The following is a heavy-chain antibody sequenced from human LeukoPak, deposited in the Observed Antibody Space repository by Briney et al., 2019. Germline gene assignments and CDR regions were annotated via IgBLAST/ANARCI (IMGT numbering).Heavy chain of an antibody. CDR1: GFSFSDAW. CDR3: TTYGSGRKFDY. V-gene: IGHV3-15*04. Sequence: GGSLRLSCAASGFSFSDAWMSWVRQIPGKGLEWVGRIESKTDGGTTDYAAPAKGSFTISRDDSTNTLYLQMNSLKSEDTAVYYCTTYGSGRKFDYWGQGILVTVSS. J-gene: IGHJ4*02. D-gene: IGHD3-10*01. CDR2: IESKTDGGTT.